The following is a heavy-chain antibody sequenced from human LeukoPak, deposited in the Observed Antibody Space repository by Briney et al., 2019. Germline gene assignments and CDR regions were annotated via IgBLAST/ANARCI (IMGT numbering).Heavy chain of an antibody. CDR2: IYHSGST. CDR3: ARSPPLQYGGHAFDI. CDR1: GGSISSGGYS. D-gene: IGHD4-23*01. Sequence: PSQTLPPTGAASGGSISSGGYSWSWIRQPPGKSLEWIGYIYHSGSTYYNPSIKSRLTLSVDRSKTQFPLKLSSVTAADTAVYYCARSPPLQYGGHAFDIWGQGTMVTVSS. J-gene: IGHJ3*02. V-gene: IGHV4-30-2*01.